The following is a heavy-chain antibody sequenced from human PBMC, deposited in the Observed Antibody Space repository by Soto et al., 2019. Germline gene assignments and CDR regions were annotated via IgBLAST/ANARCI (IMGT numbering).Heavy chain of an antibody. CDR1: GFSLSTSGVG. V-gene: IGHV2-5*02. CDR3: SHIPRYCCGDCSLLY. Sequence: QITLKESGPTLVKPTQTLTLTCTFSGFSLSTSGVGVGWIRQPPGKALEWLALIYWDDHKRYSPSLKSRLTIPTATSKHHLVLTLANMDPVDTATYYCSHIPRYCCGDCSLLYWGQGTVVTVSS. CDR2: IYWDDHK. J-gene: IGHJ4*02. D-gene: IGHD2-21*02.